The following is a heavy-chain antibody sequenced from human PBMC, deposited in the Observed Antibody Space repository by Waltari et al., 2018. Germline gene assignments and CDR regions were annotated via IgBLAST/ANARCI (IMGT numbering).Heavy chain of an antibody. CDR2: INVDGGYI. D-gene: IGHD5-12*01. CDR3: ARKAGSGYPYGPFYYDN. V-gene: IGHV3-74*01. Sequence: EVHLAASGGGVVQPGGSLILFCTGSGFCFGPYWMHWGRHAPGTGLEWVSRINVDGGYISYGDSVKGRFTISRDNAKNTVFLQLNSLRADDTAVYFCARKAGSGYPYGPFYYDNWGQGTLVTVSS. J-gene: IGHJ4*02. CDR1: GFCFGPYW.